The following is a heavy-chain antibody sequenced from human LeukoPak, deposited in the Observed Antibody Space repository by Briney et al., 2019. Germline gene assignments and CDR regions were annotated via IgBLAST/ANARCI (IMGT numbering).Heavy chain of an antibody. J-gene: IGHJ3*02. CDR3: ARLDSGYYDSSGYYSDAFDI. CDR1: GFTFSSYA. D-gene: IGHD3-22*01. V-gene: IGHV3-30*03. Sequence: GGSLRLSCAASGFTFSSYAMSWVRQAPGKGLEWVAVISYDGSNKYYADSVKGRFTISRDNSKNTLYLQMNSLRAEDTAVYYCARLDSGYYDSSGYYSDAFDIWGQGTMVTVSS. CDR2: ISYDGSNK.